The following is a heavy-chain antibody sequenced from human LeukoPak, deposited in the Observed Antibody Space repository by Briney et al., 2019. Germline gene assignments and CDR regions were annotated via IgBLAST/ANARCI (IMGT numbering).Heavy chain of an antibody. CDR2: IYYSGSI. CDR3: ARGSDSSGYYSGFFTFDY. V-gene: IGHV4-31*03. Sequence: PSQTLSLTCTVSGGSISSGGYYWSWIRQHPGKGLEWIGYIYYSGSIYYNPSLKSRVTISVDTSKDQFSLKLSSVTAADTAVYYCARGSDSSGYYSGFFTFDYWGQGTLVTVSS. J-gene: IGHJ4*02. CDR1: GGSISSGGYY. D-gene: IGHD3-22*01.